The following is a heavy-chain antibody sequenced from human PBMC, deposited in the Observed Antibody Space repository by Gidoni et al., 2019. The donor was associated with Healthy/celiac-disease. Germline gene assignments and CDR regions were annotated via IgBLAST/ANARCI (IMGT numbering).Heavy chain of an antibody. V-gene: IGHV3-48*02. Sequence: EVQLVESGGGLVQPGGSLRLSCAASGFTFSSYSMNWVRQAPGKGLEWVSYISSSSTIYYADSVKGRFTISRDNAKNSLYLQMNSLRDEDTAVYYCAREASGYYDSSGYYYKYYGMDVWGQGTTVTVSS. D-gene: IGHD3-22*01. J-gene: IGHJ6*02. CDR3: AREASGYYDSSGYYYKYYGMDV. CDR2: ISSSSTI. CDR1: GFTFSSYS.